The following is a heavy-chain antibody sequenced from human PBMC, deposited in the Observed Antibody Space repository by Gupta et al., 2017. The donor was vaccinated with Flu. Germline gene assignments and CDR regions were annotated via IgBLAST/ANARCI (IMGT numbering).Heavy chain of an antibody. Sequence: VPLQQCGAGLSKPSETLSLTCAVYGRSFSGYYWSWFRQPPGKGLGWIGEIDHSGSTNYNASLKSRVTISVDTSKNQCSLKLSSVTAADTAVYYCARGRFRYSSSWYEDSPGYYGMDVWGQGTTVTVSS. J-gene: IGHJ6*02. CDR1: GRSFSGYY. D-gene: IGHD6-13*01. CDR2: IDHSGST. V-gene: IGHV4-34*01. CDR3: ARGRFRYSSSWYEDSPGYYGMDV.